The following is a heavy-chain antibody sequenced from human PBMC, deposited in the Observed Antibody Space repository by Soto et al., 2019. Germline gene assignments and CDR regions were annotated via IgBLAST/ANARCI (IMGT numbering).Heavy chain of an antibody. D-gene: IGHD6-13*01. Sequence: EVQLVESGGGLVQPGGSLRLSCAASGFTFSSYSMNWVRQAPGKGLEWVSYISSSSSTIYYADSVKGRFTITRDNAKNSLYPQMNRLKDEGTAVYYCVREDSSPGLNWFDPWGQGTGVTVTS. CDR2: ISSSSSTI. J-gene: IGHJ5*02. V-gene: IGHV3-48*02. CDR1: GFTFSSYS. CDR3: VREDSSPGLNWFDP.